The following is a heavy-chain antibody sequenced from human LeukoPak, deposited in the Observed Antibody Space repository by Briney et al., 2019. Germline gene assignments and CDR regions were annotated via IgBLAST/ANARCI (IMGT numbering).Heavy chain of an antibody. V-gene: IGHV1-24*01. Sequence: ASVRVSCKISGHSLTEMFMHWVRLAPGRGLEWMGTFDPEDGETTYAQRFQGRVTMTEDTSTDTAYIDLTSLTSGDTALYYCATGLLGGTWYYGAMDVWGQGTTVTVSS. J-gene: IGHJ6*02. D-gene: IGHD3-10*01. CDR3: ATGLLGGTWYYGAMDV. CDR1: GHSLTEMF. CDR2: FDPEDGET.